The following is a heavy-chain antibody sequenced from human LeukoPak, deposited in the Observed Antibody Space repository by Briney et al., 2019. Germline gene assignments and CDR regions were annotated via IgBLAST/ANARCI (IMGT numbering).Heavy chain of an antibody. CDR3: ARDRGFYGGETFDY. Sequence: PSETLSLTCTVSGYSISSGYYWGWIRQPPGKGLEWIGSIYHSGSAYYNPSLKSRVTISVDTSKNQFSLKLSSVTAADTAVYYCARDRGFYGGETFDYWGQGTLVTVSS. CDR2: IYHSGSA. J-gene: IGHJ4*02. CDR1: GYSISSGYY. V-gene: IGHV4-38-2*02. D-gene: IGHD4-23*01.